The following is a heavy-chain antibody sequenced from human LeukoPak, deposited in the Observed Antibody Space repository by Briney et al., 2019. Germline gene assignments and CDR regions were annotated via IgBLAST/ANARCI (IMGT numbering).Heavy chain of an antibody. Sequence: SETLSLTCAVYGGSFSGYYWTWIRQTPEKGLEWIGEMNPSGSTNYNPSLKSRVTISVDTSKNQFSLELSSVTAADTAVYYRARGRQDVTMIVVVMTAVSYYLDVWGKGTRSPSP. CDR2: MNPSGST. CDR1: GGSFSGYY. CDR3: ARGRQDVTMIVVVMTAVSYYLDV. D-gene: IGHD3-22*01. J-gene: IGHJ6*03. V-gene: IGHV4-34*01.